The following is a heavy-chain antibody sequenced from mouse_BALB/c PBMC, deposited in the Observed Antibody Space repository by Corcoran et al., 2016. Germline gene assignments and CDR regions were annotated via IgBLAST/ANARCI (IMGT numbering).Heavy chain of an antibody. J-gene: IGHJ2*01. Sequence: EVQLQQSGAELVKPGASVKLSCTASGFNIKDTYMHWVKQRPEQGLEWIGRIDPANGNTKYDPKFQGKATITADTSSNTASRQLSSLTSEDTAVYYCARGSYGYGVYWGQGTTLTFSS. D-gene: IGHD1-2*01. V-gene: IGHV14-3*02. CDR1: GFNIKDTY. CDR2: IDPANGNT. CDR3: ARGSYGYGVY.